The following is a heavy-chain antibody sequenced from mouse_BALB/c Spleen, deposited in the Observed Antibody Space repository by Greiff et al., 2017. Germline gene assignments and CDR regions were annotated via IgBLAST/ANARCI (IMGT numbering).Heavy chain of an antibody. D-gene: IGHD2-12*01. CDR1: GFNIKDTY. J-gene: IGHJ4*01. V-gene: IGHV14-3*02. CDR2: IDPANGNT. Sequence: EVKLQQSGAELVKPGASVKLSCTASGFNIKDTYMPWVKQRPEQGLEWIGRIDPANGNTKYDPKFQGKATITADTSSNTAYLQLSSLTSDDTAVYYCAKSSYVFYYAMDYWGQGTSVTVSS. CDR3: AKSSYVFYYAMDY.